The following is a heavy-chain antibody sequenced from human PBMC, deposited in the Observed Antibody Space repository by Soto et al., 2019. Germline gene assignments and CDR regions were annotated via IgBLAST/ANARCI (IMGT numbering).Heavy chain of an antibody. CDR2: IYTSGST. CDR3: ARGLSNRKYYDFWSGYHDSAYYYYGMDV. D-gene: IGHD3-3*01. V-gene: IGHV4-4*07. J-gene: IGHJ6*02. CDR1: GGSISSYY. Sequence: SEALSLTCTVSGGSISSYYWSWIRQPAGKGLEWIGRIYTSGSTNYNPSLKSRVTMSVDTSKNQFSLKLSSVTAADTAVYYCARGLSNRKYYDFWSGYHDSAYYYYGMDVWGQGTTVTVSS.